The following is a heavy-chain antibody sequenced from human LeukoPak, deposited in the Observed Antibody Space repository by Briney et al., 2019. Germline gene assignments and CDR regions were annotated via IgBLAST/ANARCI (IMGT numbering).Heavy chain of an antibody. D-gene: IGHD6-13*01. CDR3: ARKKARTYSSSWYDGFDI. CDR1: GNSFTSYW. CDR2: IYLGDSDT. V-gene: IGHV5-51*01. Sequence: GESLKISCKGSGNSFTSYWIGWVRQMPGKGLEWMGIIYLGDSDTRYSPSFQGQVTISADKSISTAYLQWSSLKATDTAMYYCARKKARTYSSSWYDGFDIWGQGTMVTVSS. J-gene: IGHJ3*02.